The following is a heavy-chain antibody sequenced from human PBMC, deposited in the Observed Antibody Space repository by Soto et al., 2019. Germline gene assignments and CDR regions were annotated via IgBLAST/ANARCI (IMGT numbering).Heavy chain of an antibody. J-gene: IGHJ4*02. CDR3: AHVHIYEYDTGWYFFDS. V-gene: IGHV2-5*02. CDR2: IYWDDDK. CDR1: GFSLSTSGVG. Sequence: SGPTLVNPTQTLTLTCTFSGFSLSTSGVGVGWIRQPPGKALEWLALIYWDDDKRYSPSLKSRLTITKDTSKNQVVLTMTNMDPVDTATFFCAHVHIYEYDTGWYFFDSWGQGTLVTVS. D-gene: IGHD6-19*01.